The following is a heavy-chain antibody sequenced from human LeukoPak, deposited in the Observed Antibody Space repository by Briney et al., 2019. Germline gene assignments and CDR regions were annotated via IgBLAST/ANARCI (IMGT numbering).Heavy chain of an antibody. D-gene: IGHD4/OR15-4a*01. V-gene: IGHV3-7*01. CDR1: GFAFSNYW. Sequence: GGSLRLSCAASGFAFSNYWMRWVRQAPGKGLEWVASIKQDGSERYYVDSVKGRFTISRDNAKNSLYVQMNSLRVEDTAVYYCARRAGAYSHPYDYWGQGTLVTVSS. J-gene: IGHJ4*02. CDR3: ARRAGAYSHPYDY. CDR2: IKQDGSER.